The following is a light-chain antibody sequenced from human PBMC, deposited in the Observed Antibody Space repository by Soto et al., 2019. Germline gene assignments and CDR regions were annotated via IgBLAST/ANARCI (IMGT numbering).Light chain of an antibody. V-gene: IGKV1-5*01. CDR3: QQRYSTPHT. CDR2: DAS. CDR1: QSISSW. J-gene: IGKJ5*01. Sequence: DIQMTQSTAPLYASVGDRVTITCVASQSISSWLAWYQQKPGKAPKLLIYDASSLESGVPSRFSGSGSGTEFTLTISSLQPEEVATYDCQQRYSTPHTFGQLTRLEIK.